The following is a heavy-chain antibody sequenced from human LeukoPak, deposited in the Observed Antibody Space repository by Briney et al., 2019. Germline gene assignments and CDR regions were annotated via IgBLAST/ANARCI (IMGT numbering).Heavy chain of an antibody. CDR1: GFSFSDHH. Sequence: PGGSLRLSCAASGFSFSDHHVDWVRQAPGKGLEWIGRSRNKGNAYSTVYAASVNGRFTISRDNAKNSLYLQMNSLRAEDTAVYYCARDRVGGSGYYLTFDYWGQGTLVTVSS. V-gene: IGHV3-72*01. CDR2: SRNKGNAYST. J-gene: IGHJ4*02. D-gene: IGHD3-22*01. CDR3: ARDRVGGSGYYLTFDY.